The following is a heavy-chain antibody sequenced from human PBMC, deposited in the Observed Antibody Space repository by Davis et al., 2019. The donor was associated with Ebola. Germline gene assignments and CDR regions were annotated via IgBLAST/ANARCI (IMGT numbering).Heavy chain of an antibody. CDR2: ISYDGSNK. D-gene: IGHD1-26*01. V-gene: IGHV3-30*18. CDR3: AKGGSRDY. CDR1: GFTFRSYG. J-gene: IGHJ4*02. Sequence: GESLKISCAASGFTFRSYGMHWVRQAPGKGLEWVAVISYDGSNKYYADSVKGRFTISRDNSKNTLYLQMNSLRAEDTAVYYCAKGGSRDYWGQGTLVTVSS.